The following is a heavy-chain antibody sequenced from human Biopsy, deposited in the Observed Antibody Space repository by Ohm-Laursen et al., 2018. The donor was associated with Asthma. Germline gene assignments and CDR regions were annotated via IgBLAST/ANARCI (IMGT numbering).Heavy chain of an antibody. CDR2: INAGDGNT. D-gene: IGHD3-9*01. CDR3: ARTYYDFLTGQVKDAFGI. V-gene: IGHV1-3*01. J-gene: IGHJ3*02. CDR1: GYTFIHFA. Sequence: ASVKVSCNASGYTFIHFAIHWVRQAPGQRLEWMGWINAGDGNTKYSQKFQGRVTITRDTSASTAYMDLRSLRSEDTAMHYCARTYYDFLTGQVKDAFGIWGQGTMVTVSS.